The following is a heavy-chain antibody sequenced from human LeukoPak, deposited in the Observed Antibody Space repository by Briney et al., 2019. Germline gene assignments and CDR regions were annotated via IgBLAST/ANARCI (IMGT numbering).Heavy chain of an antibody. D-gene: IGHD2-15*01. CDR2: IYYSGST. V-gene: IGHV4-39*02. CDR1: GGSISSSSYY. CDR3: ARDIVVVVAKAFYYYYGMDV. Sequence: PSETLSLTCTVSGGSISSSSYYWGWIREPPRKGREWIGSIYYSGSTYYNPSLKSRVTISVDTSKNQFSLKLSSVTAADTAVYYCARDIVVVVAKAFYYYYGMDVWGQGTTVTVSS. J-gene: IGHJ6*02.